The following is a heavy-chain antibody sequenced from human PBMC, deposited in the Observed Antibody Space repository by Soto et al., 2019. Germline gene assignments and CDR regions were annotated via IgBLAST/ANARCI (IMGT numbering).Heavy chain of an antibody. V-gene: IGHV4-59*01. CDR1: GGSISNYY. J-gene: IGHJ4*02. Sequence: SETLSLTCTVSGGSISNYYWSWIRQPPGKGLEWIGYIYSSGSTHYNPSLQSRVTISIDTSKNQVSLKVNSVTAAYTAVYYCARDHPHSYGVYYFDYWGQGTPVTVS. CDR2: IYSSGST. CDR3: ARDHPHSYGVYYFDY. D-gene: IGHD5-18*01.